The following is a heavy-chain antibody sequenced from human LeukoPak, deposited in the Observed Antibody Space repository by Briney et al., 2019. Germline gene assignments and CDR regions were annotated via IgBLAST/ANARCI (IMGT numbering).Heavy chain of an antibody. V-gene: IGHV3-48*01. CDR1: GFTFSSYE. Sequence: GGSLRLSCAASGFTFSSYEMNWVRQAPGKGLEWVSYISSSSSTIYYADSVKGRFTISRDNAKNSLYLQMNSLRAEDTAVYYCAKLGYCSSTSCSSGAYWGQGTLVTVSS. CDR3: AKLGYCSSTSCSSGAY. CDR2: ISSSSSTI. J-gene: IGHJ4*02. D-gene: IGHD2-2*01.